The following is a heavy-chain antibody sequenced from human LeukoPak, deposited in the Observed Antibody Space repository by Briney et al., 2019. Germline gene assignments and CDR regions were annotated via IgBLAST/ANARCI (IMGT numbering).Heavy chain of an antibody. CDR2: IQYDGSEK. Sequence: GGPLRLSCAASGLTFTFSTSGIHWVRQAPGQGLEWVAFIQYDGSEKYYADSVKGRCTTSRDNSKNTVYLQMNSLTGEDTAIYYCAREGGTIEIGEFDYWGQGTLVTVSS. CDR1: GLTFTFSTSG. CDR3: AREGGTIEIGEFDY. D-gene: IGHD3-16*02. J-gene: IGHJ4*02. V-gene: IGHV3-30*02.